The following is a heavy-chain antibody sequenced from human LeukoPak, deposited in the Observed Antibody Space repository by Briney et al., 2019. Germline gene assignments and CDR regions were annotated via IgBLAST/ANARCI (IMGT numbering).Heavy chain of an antibody. Sequence: GGSLRLSCAASGFTFSNYAMTWVRQAPGKGLEWVANIKRDGSDTSYVDSVKGRFTISRDNAKNSLYLQMNSLGAEDTAVYYCARVWEWELLDYWGQGTLVTVSS. V-gene: IGHV3-7*01. CDR3: ARVWEWELLDY. D-gene: IGHD1-26*01. CDR2: IKRDGSDT. J-gene: IGHJ4*02. CDR1: GFTFSNYA.